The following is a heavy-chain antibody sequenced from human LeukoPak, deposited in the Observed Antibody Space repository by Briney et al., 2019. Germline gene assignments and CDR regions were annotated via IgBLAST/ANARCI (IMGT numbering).Heavy chain of an antibody. D-gene: IGHD6-19*01. CDR3: AKAHSSGWQIFDY. J-gene: IGHJ4*02. CDR2: INWDGGST. Sequence: GGSLRHSCAASGFTFDDYGMSWVRQAPGKGLEWVSGINWDGGSTGYADSVKGRFTISRDNSKNTLYLQMNSLRAEDTAVYYCAKAHSSGWQIFDYWGQGTLVTVSS. CDR1: GFTFDDYG. V-gene: IGHV3-20*04.